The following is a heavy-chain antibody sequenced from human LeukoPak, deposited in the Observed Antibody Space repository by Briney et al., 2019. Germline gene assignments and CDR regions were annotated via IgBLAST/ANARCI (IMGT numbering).Heavy chain of an antibody. CDR1: GGTFSSYA. V-gene: IGHV1-69*13. Sequence: GASVKVSCKASGGTFSSYAISWVRQAPGQGLEWMGGIIPNFGTANYAQKFQGRVTITADESTSTAYMELSSLRSEDTAVYYCARHKGYDFWSGYSYYFDYWGQGTLVTVSS. J-gene: IGHJ4*02. D-gene: IGHD3-3*01. CDR2: IIPNFGTA. CDR3: ARHKGYDFWSGYSYYFDY.